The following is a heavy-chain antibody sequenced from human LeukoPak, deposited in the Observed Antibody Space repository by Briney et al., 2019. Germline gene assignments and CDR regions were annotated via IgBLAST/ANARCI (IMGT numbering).Heavy chain of an antibody. D-gene: IGHD1-1*01. J-gene: IGHJ4*02. CDR2: IYFSGST. CDR3: ARATARLPNFDY. V-gene: IGHV4-39*07. CDR1: GDSISSSNCY. Sequence: PSETLSLTCTVSGDSISSSNCYWGWLRQPPGKGLEWIGSIYFSGSTNYNPSLKSRVTISVDTSKNQFSLKLSSVTAADTAVYYCARATARLPNFDYWGQGILVTVSS.